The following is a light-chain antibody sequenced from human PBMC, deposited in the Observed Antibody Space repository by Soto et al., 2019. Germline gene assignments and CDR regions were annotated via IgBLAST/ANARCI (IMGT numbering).Light chain of an antibody. Sequence: SVLTQPPSVSEAPGQRVTISCTGSSSNIGAGYEAHWYQQVPGTAPKLLIYENNNRPSGGPDRFSGSKSGTSASLAITGLQAEDEAEYYCQSYDSSLSGYVFGTGTKVTVL. J-gene: IGLJ1*01. CDR2: ENN. V-gene: IGLV1-40*01. CDR3: QSYDSSLSGYV. CDR1: SSNIGAGYE.